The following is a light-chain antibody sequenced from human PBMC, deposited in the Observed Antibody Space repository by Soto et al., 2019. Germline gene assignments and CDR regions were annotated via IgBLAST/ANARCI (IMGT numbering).Light chain of an antibody. CDR2: LTF. V-gene: IGKV2-28*01. CDR1: QSLLHNNGHNY. J-gene: IGKJ2*01. Sequence: DIVMTQSPLSLPVTPGEPASISCRSSQSLLHNNGHNYLEWYLQKPAQSPKGLTYLTFNRPAGVPDMFSGRGSGTDFTLKISRVEAEDVGVYYCIQTRQAPDTFGQGTKLEIK. CDR3: IQTRQAPDT.